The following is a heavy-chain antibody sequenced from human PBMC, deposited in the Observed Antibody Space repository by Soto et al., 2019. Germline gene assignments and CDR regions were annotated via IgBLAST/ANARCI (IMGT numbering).Heavy chain of an antibody. CDR1: GFSFSSFA. D-gene: IGHD3-22*01. CDR3: AETRGAMLYDISVYGMDV. V-gene: IGHV3-23*01. CDR2: IRGSADST. J-gene: IGHJ6*02. Sequence: EVQLLESGGGFIHPGGSLRLSCAASGFSFSSFAMNWVRQAPGKGLEWVSIIRGSADSTFYADSVKGRFTISRDNSKSTLYLPINGLRAEDTAVYLSAETRGAMLYDISVYGMDVWGQGTTGTVSS.